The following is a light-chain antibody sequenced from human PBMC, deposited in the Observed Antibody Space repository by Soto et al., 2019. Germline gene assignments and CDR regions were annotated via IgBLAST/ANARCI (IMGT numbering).Light chain of an antibody. J-gene: IGKJ1*01. CDR1: HSISSW. CDR2: KAT. CDR3: QQYNGHRT. Sequence: DTLMTHSPSTLSASVGDRVAITCWARHSISSWLAWYQQKPGKAPDLLIYKATTLLSGDPSRFGGSGSGKVFTLTISSLPPDDVANYYCQQYNGHRTFGQGTKVDI. V-gene: IGKV1-5*03.